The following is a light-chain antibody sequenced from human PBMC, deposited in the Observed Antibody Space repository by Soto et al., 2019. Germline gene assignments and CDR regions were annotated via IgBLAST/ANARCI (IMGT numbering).Light chain of an antibody. CDR1: QSVISSY. Sequence: EILLTQSPGTLSLSPGEGATLPCRASQSVISSYLAWYQQKPGQSPRLLIYGASSRATGIPDRFSGSGSGTYFSLTSSRLAHEDFAVYYCQQYASSPGTFGQGTKVEIK. J-gene: IGKJ1*01. CDR2: GAS. CDR3: QQYASSPGT. V-gene: IGKV3-20*01.